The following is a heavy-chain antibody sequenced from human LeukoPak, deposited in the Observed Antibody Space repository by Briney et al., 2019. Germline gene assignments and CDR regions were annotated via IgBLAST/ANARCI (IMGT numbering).Heavy chain of an antibody. Sequence: SETLSLTCAVYGGSFSGYYWSWIRQPPGKGLEWIGEINHSGSTNYNPSLKSRVTISVDTSKNQFSPKLSSVTAADTAVYYCARGPAYGDSTFDPWGQGTLVTVSS. CDR3: ARGPAYGDSTFDP. V-gene: IGHV4-34*01. CDR1: GGSFSGYY. CDR2: INHSGST. D-gene: IGHD4-17*01. J-gene: IGHJ5*02.